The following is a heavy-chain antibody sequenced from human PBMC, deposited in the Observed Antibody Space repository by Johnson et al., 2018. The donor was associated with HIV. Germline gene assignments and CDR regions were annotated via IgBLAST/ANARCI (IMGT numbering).Heavy chain of an antibody. CDR1: GFTFSTYG. V-gene: IGHV3-33*06. CDR3: TKLVGYCSGGGCYTPGDI. D-gene: IGHD2-15*01. Sequence: VQLVESGGGVVQPGRSLRLSCAASGFTFSTYGMHWVRQAPGKGLEWVAVMWYDGSNKYYADSVKGRFTISRDNSKNTLYLQMNSLRAEDTAVYYCTKLVGYCSGGGCYTPGDIWGQGTMVTVSS. J-gene: IGHJ3*02. CDR2: MWYDGSNK.